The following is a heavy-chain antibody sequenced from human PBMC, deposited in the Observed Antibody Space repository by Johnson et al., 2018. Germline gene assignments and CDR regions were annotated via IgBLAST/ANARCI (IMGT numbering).Heavy chain of an antibody. CDR3: ARAGGAGSYSPYYYGMDV. J-gene: IGHJ6*02. CDR2: IWYDGSNK. D-gene: IGHD3-10*01. Sequence: QVQLVESGGGVVQPGRSLRLSCAASGFTFSSYGMHWVRQAPGKGLEWVAVIWYDGSNKYYEDSVEGRFPIPSDKSKNTLYLQTNRLRAEDTAGYYCARAGGAGSYSPYYYGMDVWGQGTTVTFSS. V-gene: IGHV3-33*01. CDR1: GFTFSSYG.